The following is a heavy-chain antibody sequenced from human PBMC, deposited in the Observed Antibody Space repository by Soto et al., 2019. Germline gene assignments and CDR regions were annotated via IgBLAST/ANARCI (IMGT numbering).Heavy chain of an antibody. J-gene: IGHJ4*02. CDR1: GFTFSSYG. Sequence: QVQLVESGGGVVQPGRSLRLSCAASGFTFSSYGMHWVRQAPGKGLEWVAVISYDGSNKYYADSVKGRFTISRDNSQNTLYLQMNSLRAEDTAVYYCAKGSSSWYALFDYWGQGTLVTVSS. CDR2: ISYDGSNK. CDR3: AKGSSSWYALFDY. V-gene: IGHV3-30*18. D-gene: IGHD6-13*01.